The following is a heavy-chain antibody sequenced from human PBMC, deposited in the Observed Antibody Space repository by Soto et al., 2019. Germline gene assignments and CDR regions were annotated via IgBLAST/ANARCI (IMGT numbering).Heavy chain of an antibody. D-gene: IGHD1-1*01. V-gene: IGHV4-59*01. CDR1: GGSINSDC. J-gene: IGHJ4*02. CDR3: ARYQGHAYNRAGCDY. CDR2: IYYTGST. Sequence: QVQLQESGPGLVKPSETLSLTCTVSGGSINSDCWTWIRQPPGRGLEWIGYIYYTGSTSYNPSLRSRVSISVDRSKNQFSLKLGSVTAADTARYYCARYQGHAYNRAGCDYWGQGIVVTVSS.